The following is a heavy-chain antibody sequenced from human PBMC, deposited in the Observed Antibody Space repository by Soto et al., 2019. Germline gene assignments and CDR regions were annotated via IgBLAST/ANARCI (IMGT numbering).Heavy chain of an antibody. J-gene: IGHJ4*02. CDR3: ARLKRITIFGVVSTNTEFDY. CDR1: GGSFSGYY. D-gene: IGHD3-3*01. Sequence: SETLSLTCAVYGGSFSGYYWSWIRQPPGKGLEWIGEINHSGSTNYNPSLKSRVTISVDTSKNQFSLKLSSVTAAGTAVYYCARLKRITIFGVVSTNTEFDYWGQGTLVTVSS. V-gene: IGHV4-34*01. CDR2: INHSGST.